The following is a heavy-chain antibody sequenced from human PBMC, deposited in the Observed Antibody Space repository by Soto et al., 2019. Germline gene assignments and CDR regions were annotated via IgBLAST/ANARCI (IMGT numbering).Heavy chain of an antibody. J-gene: IGHJ4*02. V-gene: IGHV3-23*01. D-gene: IGHD4-17*01. CDR1: GFDFSNYA. Sequence: EVQLLESGGDLVQPGGSLRPSCVASGFDFSNYAVTWVRQAQGKGLEWVSSISRSSSVIYYADSVKGRFIISRDNSKNTLYLQMNSLRAEDTARYYCAKDPNGDYIGAFDDCGQGTLVTVSS. CDR2: ISRSSSVI. CDR3: AKDPNGDYIGAFDD.